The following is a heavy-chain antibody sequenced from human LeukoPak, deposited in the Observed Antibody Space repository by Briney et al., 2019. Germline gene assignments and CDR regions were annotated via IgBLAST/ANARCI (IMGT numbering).Heavy chain of an antibody. J-gene: IGHJ4*02. V-gene: IGHV4-59*08. D-gene: IGHD6-19*01. CDR1: GGSISSYY. CDR3: ARHAKGIAVAGPDFDY. CDR2: IYYSGST. Sequence: SETLSLTCTVSGGSISSYYWSWIQQPPGKGLEWIGYIYYSGSTNYNPSLKSRVTISVDTSKNQFSLKLSSVTAADTAVYYCARHAKGIAVAGPDFDYWGQGTLVTVSS.